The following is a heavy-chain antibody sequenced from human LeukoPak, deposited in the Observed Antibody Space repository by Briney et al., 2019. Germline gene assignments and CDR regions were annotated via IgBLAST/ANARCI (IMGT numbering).Heavy chain of an antibody. CDR2: IYSGGST. D-gene: IGHD5-18*01. CDR1: GFTVSSNY. J-gene: IGHJ4*02. Sequence: PGGSLRLSCAASGFTVSSNYMSWVRQAPGKGLEWVSVIYSGGSTYYADSVKGRFTISRDNSKNTLYLQMNSLRAEDTAVYYCARDRGGTATDYWGQGTLVTVSP. V-gene: IGHV3-53*01. CDR3: ARDRGGTATDY.